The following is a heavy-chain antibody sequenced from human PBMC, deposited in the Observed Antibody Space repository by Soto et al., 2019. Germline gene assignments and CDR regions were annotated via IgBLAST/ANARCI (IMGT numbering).Heavy chain of an antibody. CDR1: GITVRRTA. CDR2: IVVGTGST. V-gene: IGHV1-58*01. CDR3: ARDSPAYYYGMDV. Sequence: ASVKVSCKASGITVRRTAVQWMRQARGQRLEWIGRIVVGTGSTTYAQIVQERIAITRDMSTNTAYMELSGLRAEDTAVYYCARDSPAYYYGMDVWGQGTTVTVSS. J-gene: IGHJ6*02.